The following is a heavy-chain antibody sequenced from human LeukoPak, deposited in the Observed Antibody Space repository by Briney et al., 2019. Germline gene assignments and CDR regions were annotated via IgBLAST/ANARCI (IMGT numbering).Heavy chain of an antibody. CDR1: GFTFSSYW. CDR2: IKHDGTEK. V-gene: IGHV3-7*04. Sequence: GGSLRLSCAASGFTFSSYWMSWVRQAPGKGLEWVANIKHDGTEKYYVDSVKGRFTVSRDNAKNSLYLQMNSLRAENTAVYYCARETRWELFDYWGQGTLVTVSS. J-gene: IGHJ4*02. D-gene: IGHD1-26*01. CDR3: ARETRWELFDY.